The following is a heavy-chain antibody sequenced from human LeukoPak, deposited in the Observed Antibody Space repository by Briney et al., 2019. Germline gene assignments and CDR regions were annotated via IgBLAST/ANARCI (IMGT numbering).Heavy chain of an antibody. D-gene: IGHD4-17*01. J-gene: IGHJ3*02. V-gene: IGHV3-33*01. CDR1: GFTFSSYG. Sequence: GGSLGLSCAASGFTFSSYGMHWDRQAPGRGLEWVAVIWYDGSNKYYADSVKGRFTISRDNSKNTLYLQMNSLRAEDTAVYYCARDQRTVTYAFDIWGQGTMVTVSS. CDR2: IWYDGSNK. CDR3: ARDQRTVTYAFDI.